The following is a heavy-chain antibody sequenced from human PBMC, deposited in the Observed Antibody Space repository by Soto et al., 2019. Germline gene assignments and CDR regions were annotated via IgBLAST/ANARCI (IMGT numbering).Heavy chain of an antibody. CDR3: ARGRGYSGSSATLYSYYYDMDV. Sequence: SETLSLTCAVYGGSFSGYYWSWIRQPPGKGLEWIGEINHSGSTNYNPSLKSRVTISVDTSKNQFSLKLSSVTAADTAVYYCARGRGYSGSSATLYSYYYDMDVWGKGTTVTVS. V-gene: IGHV4-34*01. J-gene: IGHJ6*03. CDR2: INHSGST. CDR1: GGSFSGYY. D-gene: IGHD5-12*01.